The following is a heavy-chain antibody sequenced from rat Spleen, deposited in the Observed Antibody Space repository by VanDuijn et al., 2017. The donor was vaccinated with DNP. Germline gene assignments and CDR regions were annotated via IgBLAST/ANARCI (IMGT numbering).Heavy chain of an antibody. D-gene: IGHD1-1*01. CDR2: IHTGSGGT. Sequence: QIQMQQSGTELAKPGSSVKISCKTSGYIFTINYIGWIKQTTGQGLEFIGYIHTGSGGTNYNEKFKGDATLTVDESSSTAFMQLSSLTPGDSAVYYCARGGDGVWLAYWGQGTLVTVSS. CDR1: GYIFTINY. J-gene: IGHJ3*01. V-gene: IGHV1-43*01. CDR3: ARGGDGVWLAY.